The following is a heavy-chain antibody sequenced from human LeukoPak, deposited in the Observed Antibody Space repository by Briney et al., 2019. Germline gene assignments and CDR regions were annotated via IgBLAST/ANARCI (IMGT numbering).Heavy chain of an antibody. V-gene: IGHV3-66*01. CDR1: GFTVSNNY. CDR2: IYSGGTT. D-gene: IGHD5-18*01. Sequence: GGSLRLSCAASGFTVSNNYMNWVRQAPGKGLEGVSLIYSGGTTYYADSVKGRFTISRDGSKNTLYPQMNSLRVEDTAVYYCARDPPAVTANTYGWGQGTLVTVSS. CDR3: ARDPPAVTANTYG. J-gene: IGHJ4*02.